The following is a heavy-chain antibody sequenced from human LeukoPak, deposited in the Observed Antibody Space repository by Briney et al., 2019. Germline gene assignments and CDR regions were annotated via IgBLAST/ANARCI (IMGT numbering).Heavy chain of an antibody. V-gene: IGHV4-39*07. CDR3: ARDSRSSWYYY. Sequence: ASETLSLTCTASGDSISSSTYFWGWIRQPPGSGLEWIGTISYSGNTYCNPSLKSRVTILVDTSKNQIFLKLTSVTAADTAVYYCARDSRSSWYYYWGQGTLVTVSS. CDR1: GDSISSSTYF. CDR2: ISYSGNT. D-gene: IGHD6-13*01. J-gene: IGHJ4*02.